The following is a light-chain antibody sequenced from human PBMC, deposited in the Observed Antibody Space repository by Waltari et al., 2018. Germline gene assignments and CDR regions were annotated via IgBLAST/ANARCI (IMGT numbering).Light chain of an antibody. J-gene: IGLJ2*01. CDR2: DVT. Sequence: QSALTQPASVSGSPGQSITISCTGTTYNYVSWYQQLPGKTPKLLIYDVTQWPSGVSSRFSGSKFGNTASLTISGLQAEDEADYYCTSYTNGCTVFGGGTKLTVL. CDR1: TYNY. CDR3: TSYTNGCTV. V-gene: IGLV2-14*01.